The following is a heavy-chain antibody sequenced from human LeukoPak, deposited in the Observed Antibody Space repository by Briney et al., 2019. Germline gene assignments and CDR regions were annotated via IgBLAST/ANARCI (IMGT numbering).Heavy chain of an antibody. CDR2: ISGSGGST. J-gene: IGHJ5*02. D-gene: IGHD6-13*01. Sequence: PGGSLRLSCAASGFTFSSYAMSWVRQAPGKGLEWVSAISGSGGSTYYADSVKGRFTISRDNSKNTLYLQMNSLRAEYTAVYYCAKDQVGYSSSWFDPWGQGTLVTVSS. CDR1: GFTFSSYA. V-gene: IGHV3-23*01. CDR3: AKDQVGYSSSWFDP.